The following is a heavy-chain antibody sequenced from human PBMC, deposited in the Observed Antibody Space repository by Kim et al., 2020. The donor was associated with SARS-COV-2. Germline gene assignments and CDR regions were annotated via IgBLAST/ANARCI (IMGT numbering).Heavy chain of an antibody. D-gene: IGHD3-9*01. CDR2: IIPIFGTA. Sequence: SVKVSCKASGGTFSSYAISWVRQAPGQGLEWMGGIIPIFGTANYAQKFQGRVTITADESTSTAYMELSSLRSEDTAVYYCARDQGDILTGSPNYYYYYGMDVWGQGTTVTVSS. CDR3: ARDQGDILTGSPNYYYYYGMDV. J-gene: IGHJ6*02. V-gene: IGHV1-69*13. CDR1: GGTFSSYA.